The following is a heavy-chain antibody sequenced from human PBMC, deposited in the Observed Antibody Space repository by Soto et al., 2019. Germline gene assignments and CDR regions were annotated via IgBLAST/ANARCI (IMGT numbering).Heavy chain of an antibody. Sequence: QVQLVQSGAEVKKPGASVKVSCKASGYTFTSYAMHWVRQAPGQRLEWMGWINAGNGNTKYSQKFQGRVTITRDTSASTAYMELSSLRSEDTAVYYCARDGEYMVRGVIIVNDAFDIWGQGTMVTVSS. D-gene: IGHD3-10*01. V-gene: IGHV1-3*01. CDR3: ARDGEYMVRGVIIVNDAFDI. CDR1: GYTFTSYA. CDR2: INAGNGNT. J-gene: IGHJ3*02.